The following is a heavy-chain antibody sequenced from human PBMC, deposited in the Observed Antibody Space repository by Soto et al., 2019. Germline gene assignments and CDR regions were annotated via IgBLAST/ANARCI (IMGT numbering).Heavy chain of an antibody. CDR3: AKGSIEYSASVDN. D-gene: IGHD5-12*01. J-gene: IGHJ4*02. V-gene: IGHV3-23*01. Sequence: DVQLLESGGGLVQPGGSLRLSCAASGFSFSSYAMVWVRQAPGKGLEWVAVISARGGSSYFADSVKGRFTLSRDNSKNVLSLEMNSLRAEDTAVYFCAKGSIEYSASVDNGGQGTLVVVSS. CDR2: ISARGGSS. CDR1: GFSFSSYA.